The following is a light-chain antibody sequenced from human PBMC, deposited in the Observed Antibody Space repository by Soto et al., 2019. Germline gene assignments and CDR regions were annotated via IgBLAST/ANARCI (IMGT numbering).Light chain of an antibody. CDR3: QRSGIPWT. Sequence: DIQLTQSPSSLSASVGDRISITCRTSQDVGYYLNWYQERPGKAPKVLNYAVSELERGVPPRFSARGSGTDFTLTISRLEPEDFATYYCQRSGIPWTFGPGTKVEIK. CDR1: QDVGYY. V-gene: IGKV1-39*01. CDR2: AVS. J-gene: IGKJ1*01.